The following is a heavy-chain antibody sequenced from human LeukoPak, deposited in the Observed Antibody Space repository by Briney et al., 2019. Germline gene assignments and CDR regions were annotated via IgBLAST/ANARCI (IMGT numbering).Heavy chain of an antibody. D-gene: IGHD5-18*01. CDR3: ARDQYSYAHAAH. CDR1: GFTVSSNY. CDR2: IYSGGTT. Sequence: GGSLRLSCAASGFTVSSNYMSWVRQAPGKGLEWVSVIYSGGTTYYADSVKGRFTISRDNSKNTLHLQMNSLKAEDTAVYYCARDQYSYAHAAHWGQGTLVTVSS. V-gene: IGHV3-66*01. J-gene: IGHJ4*02.